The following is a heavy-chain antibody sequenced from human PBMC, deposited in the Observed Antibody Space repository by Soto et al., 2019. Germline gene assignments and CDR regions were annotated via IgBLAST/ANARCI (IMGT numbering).Heavy chain of an antibody. J-gene: IGHJ6*02. CDR3: ARSLSGYYYYYGMDV. D-gene: IGHD1-26*01. V-gene: IGHV4-59*01. CDR2: IYYSGST. Sequence: SETLSLTCTVSGGPISSYYWSWIRQPPGKGLEWIGYIYYSGSTNYNPSLKSRVTISVDTSKNQFSLKLSSVTAADTAVYYCARSLSGYYYYYGMDVWGQGTTVTVS. CDR1: GGPISSYY.